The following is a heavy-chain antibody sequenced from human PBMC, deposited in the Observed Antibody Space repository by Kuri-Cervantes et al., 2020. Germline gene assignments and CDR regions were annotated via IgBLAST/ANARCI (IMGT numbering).Heavy chain of an antibody. CDR1: GYNFLNFW. CDR2: IYPEDSVT. CDR3: ARRNTVVRGVITYMDV. D-gene: IGHD3-10*01. Sequence: KVSCKASGYNFLNFWIAWLRQKPGKGLEWVGIIYPEDSVTRYSPSFQGQVTISADKSSSTAYLQWRGLKASDTAMYYCARRNTVVRGVITYMDVWGKGTTVTVSS. V-gene: IGHV5-51*01. J-gene: IGHJ6*03.